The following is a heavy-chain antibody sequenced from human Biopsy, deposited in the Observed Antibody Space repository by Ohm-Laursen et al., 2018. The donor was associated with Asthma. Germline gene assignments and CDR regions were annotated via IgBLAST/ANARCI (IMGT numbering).Heavy chain of an antibody. Sequence: GSLRLSCAASGFTFSNYAMSWVRQAPGKGLEWVSSITGSGGFTYYADSVKGRFTISRDKSENTLYLQMNSLRAEDTAVYYCARGDSSNWSHYYFDYWGQGTLVTVSS. D-gene: IGHD3-22*01. CDR1: GFTFSNYA. CDR2: ITGSGGFT. CDR3: ARGDSSNWSHYYFDY. V-gene: IGHV3-23*01. J-gene: IGHJ4*02.